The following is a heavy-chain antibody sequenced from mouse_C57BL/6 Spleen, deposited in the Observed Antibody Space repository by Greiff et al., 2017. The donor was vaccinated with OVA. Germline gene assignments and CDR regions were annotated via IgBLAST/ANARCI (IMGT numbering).Heavy chain of an antibody. CDR1: GFTFSSYA. D-gene: IGHD1-1*01. Sequence: EVKLQESGGGLVKPGGSLKLSCAASGFTFSSYAMSWVRQTPEKRLEWVATISDGGSYTYYPDNVKGRFTISRDNAKNNLYLQMSHLKSEDTAMYYCSTVVAPHWYFDVWGTGTTVTVSS. V-gene: IGHV5-4*03. CDR2: ISDGGSYT. J-gene: IGHJ1*03. CDR3: STVVAPHWYFDV.